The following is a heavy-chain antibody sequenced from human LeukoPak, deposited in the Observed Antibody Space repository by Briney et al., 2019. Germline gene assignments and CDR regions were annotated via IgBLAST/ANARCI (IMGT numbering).Heavy chain of an antibody. D-gene: IGHD1-14*01. V-gene: IGHV3-21*01. J-gene: IGHJ4*02. CDR2: IGPTGTDR. CDR1: GFTLSSCG. Sequence: TTGGSLRLSCAASGFTLSSCGFNWVRQAPGKGLEWVSSIGPTGTDRYYADSVRGRFTISRDNAKNSMYLQMDSLRDEDTAVYYCATETIGRHYDYWGQGTLLTVSS. CDR3: ATETIGRHYDY.